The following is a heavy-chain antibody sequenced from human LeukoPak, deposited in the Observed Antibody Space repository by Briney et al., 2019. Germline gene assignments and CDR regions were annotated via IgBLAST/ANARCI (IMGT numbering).Heavy chain of an antibody. D-gene: IGHD6-6*01. Sequence: KPSETLSLTYTVSGGSISSYYWSWIRQPPGKGLEWIGYIYYSGTTNYNPSLKSRVTMSVDTSKNQFSLKVSSVTAADTAVYYCARDADSSSHFDYWGQGTLVTVSS. CDR3: ARDADSSSHFDY. J-gene: IGHJ4*02. V-gene: IGHV4-59*01. CDR2: IYYSGTT. CDR1: GGSISSYY.